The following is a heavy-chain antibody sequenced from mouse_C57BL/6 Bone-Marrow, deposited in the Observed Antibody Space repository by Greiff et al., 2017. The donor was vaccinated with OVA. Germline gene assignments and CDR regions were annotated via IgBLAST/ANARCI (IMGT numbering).Heavy chain of an antibody. CDR3: ARSSYNYAMDY. V-gene: IGHV1S26*01. J-gene: IGHJ4*01. Sequence: VQLQQPGAELVKPGASVKLSCKASGYTFTSYTMHWVKQRPGQGLEWIGYINPSSGYTKYNQKFKGKATLTADKSSSTAYMQFSSLTSEDSAIYYCARSSYNYAMDYWGQGTSVTVSS. CDR2: INPSSGYT. CDR1: GYTFTSYT. D-gene: IGHD1-1*01.